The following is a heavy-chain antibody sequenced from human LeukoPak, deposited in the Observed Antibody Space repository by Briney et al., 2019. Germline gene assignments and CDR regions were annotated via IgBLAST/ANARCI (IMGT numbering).Heavy chain of an antibody. CDR2: ISGGAGGA. CDR3: AKDGGYGSGSYYPDY. J-gene: IGHJ4*02. V-gene: IGHV3-23*01. Sequence: PGGSLSLSCAASGFTFSSYAVNWVRQAPGKGLEWVSSISGGAGGAAYADSVKGRFTMSRDNSKNTLYLQMNSLRAEDTAVYYCAKDGGYGSGSYYPDYWGQGTLVTVSS. CDR1: GFTFSSYA. D-gene: IGHD3-10*01.